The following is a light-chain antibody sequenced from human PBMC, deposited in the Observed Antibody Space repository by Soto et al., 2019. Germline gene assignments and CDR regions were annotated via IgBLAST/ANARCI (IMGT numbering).Light chain of an antibody. CDR2: EVS. CDR3: SSYTSSDTVV. V-gene: IGLV2-14*01. CDR1: SSDVGGYKF. Sequence: QSALTQPASVSGSPGQSITISCTGTSSDVGGYKFVSWYQQHPGKAPKLLIYEVSNRPSGVSYRFSGSKSGNTASLTISGLQAEDEADYYCSSYTSSDTVVFGGGTQLTVL. J-gene: IGLJ3*02.